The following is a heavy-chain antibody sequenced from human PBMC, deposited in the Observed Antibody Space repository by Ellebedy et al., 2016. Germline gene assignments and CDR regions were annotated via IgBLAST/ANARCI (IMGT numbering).Heavy chain of an antibody. V-gene: IGHV3-74*01. CDR2: INSDGSST. CDR3: ASNRHYGGNY. CDR1: GFTFSSYW. J-gene: IGHJ4*02. D-gene: IGHD4-23*01. Sequence: GGSLRLXXAASGFTFSSYWMHWVRQAPGKGLVWVSRINSDGSSTSYADSVKGRFTISRDNAKNTLYLQMNSLRAEDTAVYYCASNRHYGGNYWGQGTLVTVSS.